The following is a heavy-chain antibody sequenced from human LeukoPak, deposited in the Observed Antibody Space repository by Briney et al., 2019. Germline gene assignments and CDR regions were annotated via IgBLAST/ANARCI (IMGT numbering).Heavy chain of an antibody. CDR3: AKLSLSFLSGYSGVEGYYMDV. CDR1: GFTFTSYA. CDR2: ISGSAGST. Sequence: GGSLRLSCAASGFTFTSYAVTWVRQAPGKGLEWVSGISGSAGSTYYADSVKGRFTISRDNSRNTVYVQMNSLRAEDTAVYYCAKLSLSFLSGYSGVEGYYMDVWGKGTTVTASS. V-gene: IGHV3-23*01. D-gene: IGHD3-3*01. J-gene: IGHJ6*03.